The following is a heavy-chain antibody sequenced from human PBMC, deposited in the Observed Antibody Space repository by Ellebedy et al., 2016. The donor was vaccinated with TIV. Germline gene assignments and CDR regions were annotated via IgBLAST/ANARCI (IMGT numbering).Heavy chain of an antibody. V-gene: IGHV1-46*01. CDR1: GYTFTSYH. CDR2: INPTSGSS. Sequence: ASVKVSCKASGYTFTSYHFYWVRQAPGQGLEWMGIINPTSGSSNYAQKFQGRVTMTRDTSTSTVYMDLSSLRSEDTAVYYCARGDNYYYDSSGYYYSYWGQGTLVTVSS. CDR3: ARGDNYYYDSSGYYYSY. J-gene: IGHJ4*02. D-gene: IGHD3-22*01.